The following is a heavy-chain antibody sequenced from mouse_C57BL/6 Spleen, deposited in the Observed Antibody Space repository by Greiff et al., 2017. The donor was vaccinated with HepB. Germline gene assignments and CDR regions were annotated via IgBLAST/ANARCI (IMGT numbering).Heavy chain of an antibody. J-gene: IGHJ4*01. CDR3: ARQATVRGDY. D-gene: IGHD1-1*01. CDR1: GFTFSSYT. CDR2: ISGGGGNT. V-gene: IGHV5-9*01. Sequence: EVQLVESGGGLVKPGGSLKLSCAASGFTFSSYTMSWVRQTPEKRLEWVATISGGGGNTYYPDSVKGRFTISRDNAKNTLYLQMSSLRSEDTALYYCARQATVRGDYWGQGTSVTVSS.